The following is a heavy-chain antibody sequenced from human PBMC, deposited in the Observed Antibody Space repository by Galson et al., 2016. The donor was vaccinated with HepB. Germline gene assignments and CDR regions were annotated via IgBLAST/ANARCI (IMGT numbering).Heavy chain of an antibody. V-gene: IGHV3-23*01. CDR3: AKHCNTPTCYPES. J-gene: IGHJ5*02. D-gene: IGHD2-2*01. CDR2: VSGAGDYT. Sequence: SLRLSCAASGFAFGSYAMSWVRHVPGKGLEWVSAVSGAGDYTYYVDSVRGRFTISRDNSKNTLDLQMSSLRVEDTAIYYCAKHCNTPTCYPESWGQGTLVTVSS. CDR1: GFAFGSYA.